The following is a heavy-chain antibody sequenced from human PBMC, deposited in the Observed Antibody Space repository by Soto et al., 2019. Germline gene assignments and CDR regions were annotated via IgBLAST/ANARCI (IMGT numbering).Heavy chain of an antibody. J-gene: IGHJ5*02. Sequence: QVQLQESGPGLVKPSQTLSLTCTVSGGSISSGGYYWSWIRQHPGKGLEWIGYIYYSGSTYYNPSLKSRVTLSVDTTKNQFSLKLSSVTAADTAVYYCARCIAAAGLGWFDPWGQGTLVTVSS. CDR1: GGSISSGGYY. CDR2: IYYSGST. V-gene: IGHV4-31*03. D-gene: IGHD6-13*01. CDR3: ARCIAAAGLGWFDP.